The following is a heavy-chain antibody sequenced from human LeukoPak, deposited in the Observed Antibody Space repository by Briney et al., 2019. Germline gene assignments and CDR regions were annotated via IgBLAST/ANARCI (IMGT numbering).Heavy chain of an antibody. CDR1: GFTFSSYS. CDR2: ISSSSSYI. J-gene: IGHJ5*02. V-gene: IGHV3-21*01. CDR3: ARVGSSSSTGDKWFDP. Sequence: GGSLRLSCAASGFTFSSYSMNWVRQAPGKGLEWVSSISSSSSYIYYADSVKGRFTISRDNAKNSLYLQMNRLRAEDTAVYYCARVGSSSSTGDKWFDPWGQGTLVTVSS. D-gene: IGHD6-6*01.